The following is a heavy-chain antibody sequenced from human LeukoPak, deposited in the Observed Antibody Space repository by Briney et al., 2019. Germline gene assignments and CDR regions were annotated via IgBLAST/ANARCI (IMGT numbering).Heavy chain of an antibody. J-gene: IGHJ4*02. CDR2: ISYDRSNK. V-gene: IGHV3-30-3*01. Sequence: GRSLRLSCAASGFTFSSYAMHWVRQAPGKGLEWVAVISYDRSNKYYADSVKGRFTISRDNSKNTLYLQMNSLRAEDTAVYYCATSTIFGVVIITDWGQGTLVTVSS. CDR1: GFTFSSYA. CDR3: ATSTIFGVVIITD. D-gene: IGHD3-3*01.